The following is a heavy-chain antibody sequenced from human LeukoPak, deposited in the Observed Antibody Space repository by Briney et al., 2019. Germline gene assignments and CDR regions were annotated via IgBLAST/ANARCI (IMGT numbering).Heavy chain of an antibody. J-gene: IGHJ5*02. CDR1: GFTFSRYW. V-gene: IGHV3-74*01. Sequence: GGSLRLSCAASGFTFSRYWMHWVRQAPGTGLVWVSRIDSDGSSTDYADSVKGRFTISRDNAKNTLYLQMNSLRADDTAVYYCSRGDCTSTTCHNWFDPWGQGTLVTDSS. CDR3: SRGDCTSTTCHNWFDP. D-gene: IGHD2-2*01. CDR2: IDSDGSST.